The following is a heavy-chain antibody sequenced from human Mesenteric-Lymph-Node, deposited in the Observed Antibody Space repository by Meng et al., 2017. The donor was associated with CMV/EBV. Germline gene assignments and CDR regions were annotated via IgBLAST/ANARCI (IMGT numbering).Heavy chain of an antibody. D-gene: IGHD3-3*01. J-gene: IGHJ4*02. V-gene: IGHV4-34*01. CDR2: INHSGST. CDR1: GGSFSGYY. CDR3: ARGWSGYNDY. Sequence: GSLRLSCPVYGGSFSGYYWSWIRQPPGKGLEWIGEINHSGSTNYNPSLKSRVTISVDTSKNQFSLKLSSVTAADTAVYYCARGWSGYNDYWGQGTLVTVSS.